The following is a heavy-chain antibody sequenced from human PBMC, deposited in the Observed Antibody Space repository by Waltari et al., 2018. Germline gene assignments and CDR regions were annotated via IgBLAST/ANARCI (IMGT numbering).Heavy chain of an antibody. CDR3: ARASTAIFGVVITGYNI. J-gene: IGHJ3*02. Sequence: QLQESGPGLVKPSETVSLTCSVSGDAIMRNNYHGGWIRQSPGKGLEWVGSIYNSGTTYYNPSLKGRVFISVDASRNEFSLRLTTVTAADTAVYYCARASTAIFGVVITGYNIWGQGTMVTVSS. CDR2: IYNSGTT. V-gene: IGHV4-39*07. CDR1: GDAIMRNNYH. D-gene: IGHD3-3*01.